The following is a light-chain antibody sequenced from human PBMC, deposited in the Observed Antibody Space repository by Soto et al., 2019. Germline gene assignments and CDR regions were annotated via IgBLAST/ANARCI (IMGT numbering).Light chain of an antibody. CDR2: DVN. V-gene: IGLV2-11*01. CDR3: CSYAGSYTWV. Sequence: QSALTQPRSVSGSPGQSVTLSCTGTSSDVGSYNYVSWYQQHPGKAPKLMIDDVNKRPSGVPDRFSGSRSGNTASLPISGLQAEDEADYYCCSYAGSYTWVFGGGTKLTVL. CDR1: SSDVGSYNY. J-gene: IGLJ3*02.